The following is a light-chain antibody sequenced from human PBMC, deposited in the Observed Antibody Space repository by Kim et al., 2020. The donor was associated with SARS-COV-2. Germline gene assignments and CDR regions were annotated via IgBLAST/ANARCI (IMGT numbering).Light chain of an antibody. CDR1: QNIDTY. J-gene: IGKJ4*01. CDR3: QQRSNWPLT. Sequence: SLSPGERATLSCRASQNIDTYLAWYQQRPGQAPRLLVYDASNRATGIPARFSGSGSGTDFTLTISSLEPEDFAVYYCQQRSNWPLTFGGGTKLEI. CDR2: DAS. V-gene: IGKV3-11*01.